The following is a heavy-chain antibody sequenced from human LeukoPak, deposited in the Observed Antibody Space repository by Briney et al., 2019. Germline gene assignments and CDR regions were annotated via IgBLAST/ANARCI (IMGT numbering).Heavy chain of an antibody. CDR2: IVVGSGKT. Sequence: SVKVSCEASGFTFTRSAVQWVRQARGQRLEWIGWIVVGSGKTNYAQKFQERVTITRDMSTSTAYMDLSSLRSEDTAMYYCAADSSSYYYTHYWGQGTLVTVSS. J-gene: IGHJ4*02. D-gene: IGHD6-13*01. CDR3: AADSSSYYYTHY. V-gene: IGHV1-58*01. CDR1: GFTFTRSA.